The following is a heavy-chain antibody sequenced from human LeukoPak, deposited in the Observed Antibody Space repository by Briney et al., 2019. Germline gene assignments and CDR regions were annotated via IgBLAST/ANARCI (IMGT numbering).Heavy chain of an antibody. CDR3: VKGVTVAASQRAFDY. Sequence: SETLSLTCTVSGDSVSGYYWSWIRQPAGKGLEWIGRMHFSGSTNYNPSLKSRVTMSGDTSKNQFSLKVSSVTAADTAVYYCVKGVTVAASQRAFDYWGQGTLVTVSS. J-gene: IGHJ4*02. D-gene: IGHD6-6*01. CDR1: GDSVSGYY. CDR2: MHFSGST. V-gene: IGHV4-4*07.